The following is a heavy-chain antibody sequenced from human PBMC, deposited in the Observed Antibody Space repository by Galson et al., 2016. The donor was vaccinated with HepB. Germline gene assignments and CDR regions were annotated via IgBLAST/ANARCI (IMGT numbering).Heavy chain of an antibody. V-gene: IGHV3-21*05. D-gene: IGHD6-13*01. CDR2: ISSSRSYT. CDR3: ARDGSSRSSPNGFDI. Sequence: SLRLSCAASAFSFSSYSMNWVRQAPGKGLEWISYISSSRSYTKYADSVKGRFTISRDTAKNSLYLQMNSLRAVDTDVYYCARDGSSRSSPNGFDIWGQGTMVTVSS. CDR1: AFSFSSYS. J-gene: IGHJ3*02.